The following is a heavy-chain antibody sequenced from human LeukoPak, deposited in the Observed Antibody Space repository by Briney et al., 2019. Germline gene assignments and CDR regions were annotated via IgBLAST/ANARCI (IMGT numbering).Heavy chain of an antibody. CDR3: VRAAAPSLYYYYGMDV. V-gene: IGHV1-69*01. J-gene: IGHJ6*02. D-gene: IGHD6-13*01. CDR1: RGTFTSYA. Sequence: GASLKVSCKASRGTFTSYAISWVRQAPGQRLEWMGGIITIFGTANYAQKFQGRVTITADESTSTAYMELSSLRSEDTAVYYCVRAAAPSLYYYYGMDVWGQGTTVTVSS. CDR2: IITIFGTA.